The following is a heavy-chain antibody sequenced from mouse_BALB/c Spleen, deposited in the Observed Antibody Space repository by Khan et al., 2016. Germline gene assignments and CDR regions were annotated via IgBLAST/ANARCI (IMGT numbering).Heavy chain of an antibody. CDR2: IDPANGNT. D-gene: IGHD2-4*01. J-gene: IGHJ2*01. V-gene: IGHV14-3*02. Sequence: VQLQQSGAELVKPGASVKLSCTASGFNIKDTYMHWVKQRPEQGLEWIGRIDPANGNTKYDPKFQGKATITADTSSNTAYLQLSSLTSEDTAVYYCASSDYAEGTGYYFDYWGQGTTLTVSS. CDR1: GFNIKDTY. CDR3: ASSDYAEGTGYYFDY.